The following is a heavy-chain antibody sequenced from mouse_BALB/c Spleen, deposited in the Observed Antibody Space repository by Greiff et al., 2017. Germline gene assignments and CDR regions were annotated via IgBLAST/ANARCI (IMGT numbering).Heavy chain of an antibody. V-gene: IGHV1-4*01. CDR3: ARYYEGAMDY. CDR1: GYTFTSYT. J-gene: IGHJ4*01. Sequence: VQLQESGAELARPGDSVKMSCKASGYTFTSYTMHWGKQRPGQGLEWIGYINPSSGYTNYNQKFKDKATLTSDKSSSTACMQLSSLTSEDTAVYYCARYYEGAMDYWGQGTSVTVSS. CDR2: INPSSGYT. D-gene: IGHD2-4*01.